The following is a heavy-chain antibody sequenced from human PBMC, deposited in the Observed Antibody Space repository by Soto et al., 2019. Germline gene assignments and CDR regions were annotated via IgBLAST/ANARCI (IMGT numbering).Heavy chain of an antibody. Sequence: KTSETLSLTCTVSGGSISSYYWSWIRQPAGKGLEWIGRIYTSGSTNYNPSPKSRVTMSVDTSKNQFSLKLSSVTAADTAVYYCARGLRRTYYDFWSGYYTESDWFDPWGQGTLVTVSS. D-gene: IGHD3-3*01. CDR2: IYTSGST. V-gene: IGHV4-4*07. CDR3: ARGLRRTYYDFWSGYYTESDWFDP. J-gene: IGHJ5*02. CDR1: GGSISSYY.